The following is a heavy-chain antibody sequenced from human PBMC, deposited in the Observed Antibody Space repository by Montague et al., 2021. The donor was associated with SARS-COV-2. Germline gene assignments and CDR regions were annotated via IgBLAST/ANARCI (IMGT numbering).Heavy chain of an antibody. CDR3: TRLPGWELPNFDS. V-gene: IGHV3-49*04. CDR2: IRSKAYGGTT. CDR1: GFTFGDYA. D-gene: IGHD2-15*01. Sequence: LRLSCAASGFTFGDYAMSWVRQAPGKGLEWVGFIRSKAYGGTTEHAASVKGRLTISRDDSKSIAYLQMNSLKTEDTAVYYCTRLPGWELPNFDSWGQGTLVTVSS. J-gene: IGHJ4*02.